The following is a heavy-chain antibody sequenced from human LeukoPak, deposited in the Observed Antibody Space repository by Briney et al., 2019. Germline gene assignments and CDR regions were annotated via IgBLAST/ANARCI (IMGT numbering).Heavy chain of an antibody. CDR3: ARDGSLTGYYYYYYGMDV. Sequence: ASVKVSCKASGYTFTSYYMHWVQRAPGQGLEWMGIINPSGGSTSYAQKFQGRVTMTRDTSISTAYMELSRLRSDDTAVYYCARDGSLTGYYYYYYGMDVWGQGTTVTVSS. D-gene: IGHD3-9*01. J-gene: IGHJ6*02. CDR2: INPSGGST. CDR1: GYTFTSYY. V-gene: IGHV1-46*01.